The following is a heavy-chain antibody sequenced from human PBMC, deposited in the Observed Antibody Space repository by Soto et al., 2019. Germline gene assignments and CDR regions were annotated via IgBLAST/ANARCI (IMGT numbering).Heavy chain of an antibody. Sequence: QVQLVQAGGEVKKPGASVKVSCKASGYSFTGYGINWVRQAPGQGPEWLGRITTYNGDTNYAQNFQGRHTMTTDTSTGTTYMELRSLRSDDTAVYYCARGRGYSLIPVVDDAVDVWGQGTLVTVSS. J-gene: IGHJ3*01. V-gene: IGHV1-18*04. D-gene: IGHD5-12*01. CDR3: ARGRGYSLIPVVDDAVDV. CDR1: GYSFTGYG. CDR2: ITTYNGDT.